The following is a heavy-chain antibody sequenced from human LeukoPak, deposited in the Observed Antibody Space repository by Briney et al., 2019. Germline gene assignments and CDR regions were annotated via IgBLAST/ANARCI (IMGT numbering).Heavy chain of an antibody. CDR1: GFTFSSYS. Sequence: GGSLRLSCAASGFTFSSYSMNWVRQAPGKGLEWVSSISSSSSYIYYADSVKGRFTISRDNAKNSLYLQMNSLRAEDTAVYYCASYSSGYYPSFDYWGQGTPVTVSS. V-gene: IGHV3-21*01. J-gene: IGHJ4*02. CDR2: ISSSSSYI. CDR3: ASYSSGYYPSFDY. D-gene: IGHD3-22*01.